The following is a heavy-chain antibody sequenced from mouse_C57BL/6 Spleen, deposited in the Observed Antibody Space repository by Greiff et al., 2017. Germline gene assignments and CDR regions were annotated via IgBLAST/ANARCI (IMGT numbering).Heavy chain of an antibody. CDR3: ARYGYDDAMDY. V-gene: IGHV1-4*01. CDR2: INPSSGYT. Sequence: QVQLQQSGAELARPGASVKMSCKASGYTFTSYTMHWVKQRPGQGLEWIGYINPSSGYTKYSQKFKDKATLTADKSSSTAYMQLSSLTSEDSAVYYCARYGYDDAMDYWGQGTSVTVSS. J-gene: IGHJ4*01. CDR1: GYTFTSYT. D-gene: IGHD2-2*01.